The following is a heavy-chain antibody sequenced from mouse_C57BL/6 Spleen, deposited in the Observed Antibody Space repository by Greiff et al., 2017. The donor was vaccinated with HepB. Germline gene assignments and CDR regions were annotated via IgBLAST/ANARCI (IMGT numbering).Heavy chain of an antibody. V-gene: IGHV1-52*01. CDR3: AGWDTVVGRGYFDV. CDR2: IDPSDSET. D-gene: IGHD1-1*01. J-gene: IGHJ1*03. CDR1: GYTFTSYW. Sequence: QVQLQQPGAELVRPGSSVKLSCKASGYTFTSYWMHWVKQRPIQGLEWIGNIDPSDSETHYNQKFKDKATLTVDKSSSTAYMQRSSLTYEDSAVYYDAGWDTVVGRGYFDVWGTGTTVTVSS.